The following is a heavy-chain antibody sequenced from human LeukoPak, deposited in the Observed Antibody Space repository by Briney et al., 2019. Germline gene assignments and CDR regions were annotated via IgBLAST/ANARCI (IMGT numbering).Heavy chain of an antibody. D-gene: IGHD6-13*01. CDR3: ARGSSSWYSEYFQH. J-gene: IGHJ1*01. Sequence: GGSLRLSCAASGFTFSSYSMNWVRQAPGKGLEWVSYISSSSSTIYYADSVKGRFTISRDNAKNSLYLQMNSLRAEDTAVYYCARGSSSWYSEYFQHWGQGTLVTVSP. V-gene: IGHV3-48*04. CDR1: GFTFSSYS. CDR2: ISSSSSTI.